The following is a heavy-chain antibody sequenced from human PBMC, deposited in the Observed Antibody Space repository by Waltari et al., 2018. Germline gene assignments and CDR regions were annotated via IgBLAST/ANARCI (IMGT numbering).Heavy chain of an antibody. CDR2: IYYSGST. D-gene: IGHD3-16*02. CDR1: GGPISSYY. V-gene: IGHV4-59*01. Sequence: QLQLQESGPGLVKPSETLSLTCTVSGGPISSYYWSWLRQPPGKGLEWIGYIYYSGSTNYNPSLKSRVTISVDTSKNQFSLKRSSVTAADTAVYYCARGLYGTYYMDVWGKGTTVTVSS. J-gene: IGHJ6*03. CDR3: ARGLYGTYYMDV.